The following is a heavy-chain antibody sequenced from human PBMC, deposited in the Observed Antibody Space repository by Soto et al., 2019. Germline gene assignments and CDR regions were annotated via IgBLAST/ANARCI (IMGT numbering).Heavy chain of an antibody. J-gene: IGHJ6*03. CDR1: GFTVSSNY. CDR3: ARGPRTTPSPSYYMDV. D-gene: IGHD1-1*01. Sequence: GSLRLSCAASGFTVSSNYMSWVRQAPGKGLEWVSVIYSGGSTYYADSVKGRFTISRHNSKNTLYLQMNSLRAEDTAVYYCARGPRTTPSPSYYMDVWGKGTTVTVSS. CDR2: IYSGGST. V-gene: IGHV3-53*04.